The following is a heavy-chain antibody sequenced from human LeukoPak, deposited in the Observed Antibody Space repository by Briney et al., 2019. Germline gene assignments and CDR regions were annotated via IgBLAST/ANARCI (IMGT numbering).Heavy chain of an antibody. D-gene: IGHD3-22*01. CDR2: ISWNSGSI. Sequence: GRSLRLSCAASGFTFDDYAMHWVRQAPGKGLEWVSGISWNSGSIGYADSVKGRFTISRDNAKNSLYLQINSLGVEDTAVYYCVRSDFYGSSGYYYGSWGQGTLVTVSS. V-gene: IGHV3-9*01. CDR3: VRSDFYGSSGYYYGS. J-gene: IGHJ4*02. CDR1: GFTFDDYA.